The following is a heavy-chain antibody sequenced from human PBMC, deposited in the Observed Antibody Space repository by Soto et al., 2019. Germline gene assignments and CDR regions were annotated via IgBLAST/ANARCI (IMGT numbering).Heavy chain of an antibody. J-gene: IGHJ4*02. CDR3: ARGRPPGIQLWFPFDY. CDR1: GYSFTSYW. CDR2: IYPGDSDT. Sequence: GESLKISCKGSGYSFTSYWIGWVRQMPGKGLEWMGIIYPGDSDTRYSPSFQGQVTISADKSISTAYLQWSSLKASDTAMYYCARGRPPGIQLWFPFDYWGQGTLVTVSS. V-gene: IGHV5-51*01. D-gene: IGHD5-18*01.